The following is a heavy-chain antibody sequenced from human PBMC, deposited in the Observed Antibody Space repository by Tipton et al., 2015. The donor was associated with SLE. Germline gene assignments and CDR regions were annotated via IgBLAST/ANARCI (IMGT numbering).Heavy chain of an antibody. CDR2: IDHSENT. CDR3: ARVGYSGTSPYYYYYMDV. CDR1: GYSISSGYS. D-gene: IGHD1-26*01. V-gene: IGHV4-38-2*01. J-gene: IGHJ6*03. Sequence: TLSLTCAVSGYSISSGYSCGWIRQPLPGKGLEWIGTIDHSENTDYNPSLKSRVTISLDTTKNQFSLKLSSVTAADTAVYYCARVGYSGTSPYYYYYMDVWGKGTTVTVSS.